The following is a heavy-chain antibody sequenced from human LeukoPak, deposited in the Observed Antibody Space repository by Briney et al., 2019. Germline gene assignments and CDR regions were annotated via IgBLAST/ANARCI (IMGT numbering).Heavy chain of an antibody. CDR2: INWNGGST. D-gene: IGHD3-10*01. V-gene: IGHV3-20*04. Sequence: GGSLRLSCAASGFTFDDYGMSWVRQAPGKGLEGVSGINWNGGSTGYADSVKGRFTISRDNAKNSLYLQMNSLRAEDTALYYCARGQRNRGGSGSYYNKADYWGQGTLVTVSS. CDR3: ARGQRNRGGSGSYYNKADY. CDR1: GFTFDDYG. J-gene: IGHJ4*02.